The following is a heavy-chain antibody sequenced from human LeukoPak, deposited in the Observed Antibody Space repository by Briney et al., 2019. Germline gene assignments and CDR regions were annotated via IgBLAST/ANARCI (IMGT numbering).Heavy chain of an antibody. CDR3: ARVQNLGAIVIRHGWFDP. Sequence: SETLSLTCAVYGGSFSGYYWSWIREPPGKGLEWIGEINHSGSTNYNPSLKSRVTISVDTSKNQFSLKLSSVTAADTAVYYCARVQNLGAIVIRHGWFDPWGQGTLVTVSS. CDR2: INHSGST. J-gene: IGHJ5*02. CDR1: GGSFSGYY. V-gene: IGHV4-34*01. D-gene: IGHD3-16*02.